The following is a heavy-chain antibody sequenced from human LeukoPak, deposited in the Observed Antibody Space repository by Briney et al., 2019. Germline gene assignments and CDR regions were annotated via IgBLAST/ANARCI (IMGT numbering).Heavy chain of an antibody. J-gene: IGHJ3*02. Sequence: ASVKVSCKVSGYTLTELSMHWVRQAPGKGLEWMGGFDPEDGETIYAQKFQGRVTITADESTSTAYMELSSLRSEDTAVYYCARTLGYCSGGSCYHDAFDIWGQGTMVTVSS. D-gene: IGHD2-15*01. CDR1: GYTLTELS. CDR2: FDPEDGET. V-gene: IGHV1-24*01. CDR3: ARTLGYCSGGSCYHDAFDI.